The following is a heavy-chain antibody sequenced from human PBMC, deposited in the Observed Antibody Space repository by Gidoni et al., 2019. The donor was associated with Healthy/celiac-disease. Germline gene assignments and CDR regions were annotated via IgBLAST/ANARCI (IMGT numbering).Heavy chain of an antibody. CDR2: IYSGGST. CDR1: GFTVSSNY. CDR3: ARGGGSSGWYALGAFDI. D-gene: IGHD6-19*01. J-gene: IGHJ3*02. Sequence: EVQLVESGGGLILPGGSLRLSCAASGFTVSSNYMSWVRQAPGKGLEWVSVIYSGGSTYYADSVKGRFTISRDNSKNTLYLQMNSLRAEDTAVYYCARGGGSSGWYALGAFDIWGQGTMVTVSS. V-gene: IGHV3-53*01.